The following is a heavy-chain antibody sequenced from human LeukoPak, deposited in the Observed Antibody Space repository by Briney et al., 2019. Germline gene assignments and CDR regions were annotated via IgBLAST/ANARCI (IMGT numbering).Heavy chain of an antibody. CDR2: INSNSADT. CDR1: GYSFIDYY. CDR3: ARDRKPSVAGRPGGWFDP. J-gene: IGHJ5*02. Sequence: ASVKVSCKTSGYSFIDYYIHWVRQAPGQGLEWMGWINSNSADTNYAQNFQGRVTMTRDTSISTAYMELSRLRSDDTAVYYCARDRKPSVAGRPGGWFDPWGQGTLVTVSS. D-gene: IGHD6-19*01. V-gene: IGHV1-2*02.